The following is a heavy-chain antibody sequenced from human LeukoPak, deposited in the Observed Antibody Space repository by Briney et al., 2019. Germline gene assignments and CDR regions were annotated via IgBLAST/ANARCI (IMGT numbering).Heavy chain of an antibody. CDR2: IWYDGSNK. J-gene: IGHJ4*02. D-gene: IGHD2-8*02. CDR3: AGNPGPYYFDY. V-gene: IGHV3-33*01. CDR1: GFTFSNYG. Sequence: GGSLRLSCAASGFTFSNYGMHCVRQAPGKGLEWVAVIWYDGSNKHYADSVKGRFTISRDNSKNTLYLQMNSLRAEDTAVYYCAGNPGPYYFDYWGQGTLVTVSS.